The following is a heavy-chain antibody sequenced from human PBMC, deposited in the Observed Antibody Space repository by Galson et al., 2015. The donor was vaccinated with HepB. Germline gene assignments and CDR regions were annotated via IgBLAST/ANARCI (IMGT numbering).Heavy chain of an antibody. CDR1: AFTFSNYA. CDR3: AKPPLKYIWRGNGLDV. J-gene: IGHJ6*02. Sequence: SLRLSCAASAFTFSNYAMAWARQAPGKGLEWVSSINEAGDDTFLADSVKGRFTISRDNSKDTLYLQMNSLRIEDTAVYYCAKPPLKYIWRGNGLDVRGQGTTVTVSS. V-gene: IGHV3-23*01. D-gene: IGHD2-21*01. CDR2: INEAGDDT.